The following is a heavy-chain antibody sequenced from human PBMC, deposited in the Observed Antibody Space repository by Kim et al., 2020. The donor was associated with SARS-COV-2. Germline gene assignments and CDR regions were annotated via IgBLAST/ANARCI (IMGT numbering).Heavy chain of an antibody. D-gene: IGHD3-16*01. V-gene: IGHV3-15*01. CDR3: TTMMSRPRWYFDL. J-gene: IGHJ2*01. Sequence: YAEPVKSRITIKRDDSKNTLYLQLNSLKTEDTAVYYSTTMMSRPRWYFDLWGRGTLVTVSS.